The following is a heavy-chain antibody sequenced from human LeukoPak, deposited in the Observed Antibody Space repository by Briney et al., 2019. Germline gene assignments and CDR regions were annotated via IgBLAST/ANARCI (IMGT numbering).Heavy chain of an antibody. D-gene: IGHD1-1*01. J-gene: IGHJ4*02. Sequence: GASVKVSCKASGGTFSSYAISWVRQAPGQGLEWMGGIIPIFGTANYAQKFQGRVTITADESTSTAYMELSSLRSEDTAVYYCARDYEWERGRYFDYWGQGTLVTVSS. V-gene: IGHV1-69*13. CDR3: ARDYEWERGRYFDY. CDR2: IIPIFGTA. CDR1: GGTFSSYA.